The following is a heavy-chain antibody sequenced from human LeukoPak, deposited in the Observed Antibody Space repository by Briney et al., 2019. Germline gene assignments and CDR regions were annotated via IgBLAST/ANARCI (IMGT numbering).Heavy chain of an antibody. J-gene: IGHJ4*02. V-gene: IGHV3-49*01. CDR3: TKTGCSRAHCYSNY. CDR1: GFNFVEYT. Sequence: GGSLRLSCTASGFNFVEYTMSWFRQAPGKGLEWVGFIKSSAYGGTAEYAASVKGRFTISRDGSSRTAYLQMDSLRVEAADVFSCTKTGCSRAHCYSNYWARGTLVTASS. D-gene: IGHD2-15*01. CDR2: IKSSAYGGTA.